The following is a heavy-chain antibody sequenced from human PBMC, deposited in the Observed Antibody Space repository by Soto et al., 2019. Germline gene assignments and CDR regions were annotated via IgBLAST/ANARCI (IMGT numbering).Heavy chain of an antibody. CDR3: ARDKDLQPTVWGF. CDR2: VYYSGAT. J-gene: IGHJ4*02. CDR1: GDSMATGGHY. D-gene: IGHD3-16*01. V-gene: IGHV4-31*03. Sequence: PSETLSLTCTVSGDSMATGGHYYNWIRQVPGKGLEWIGYVYYSGATHYTPSLRARATISRDTSKNQFSLRRISVTAADTALYYCARDKDLQPTVWGFWGQGIQVTVSS.